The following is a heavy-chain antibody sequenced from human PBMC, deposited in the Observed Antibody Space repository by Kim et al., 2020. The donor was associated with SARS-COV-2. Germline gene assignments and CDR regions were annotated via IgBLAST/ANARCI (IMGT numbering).Heavy chain of an antibody. D-gene: IGHD1-26*01. Sequence: TESAATVEGRFTVTRDASKNSLYLQMTSRKSEDTAVYYCARRGSGRYIDYWGQGTLVTVSS. V-gene: IGHV3-72*01. J-gene: IGHJ4*02. CDR3: ARRGSGRYIDY. CDR2: T.